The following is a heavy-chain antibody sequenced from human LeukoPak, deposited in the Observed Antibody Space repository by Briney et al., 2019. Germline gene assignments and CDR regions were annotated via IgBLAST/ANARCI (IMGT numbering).Heavy chain of an antibody. J-gene: IGHJ4*02. V-gene: IGHV5-51*01. CDR1: GYTFATYW. D-gene: IGHD2-2*01. CDR3: VRHLSDITSCPNY. Sequence: PGESLKISCKGSGYTFATYWIGWVRQMPGKGLEWMVIIYPCDSRTTYSPSFQGQVTISADKSIRTAYLQWNRLKASDTAIYYCVRHLSDITSCPNYWGPGTLITVAS. CDR2: IYPCDSRT.